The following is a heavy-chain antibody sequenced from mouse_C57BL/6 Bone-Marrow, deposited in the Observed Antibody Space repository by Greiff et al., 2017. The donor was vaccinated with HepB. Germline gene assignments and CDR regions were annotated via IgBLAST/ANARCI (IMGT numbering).Heavy chain of an antibody. J-gene: IGHJ4*01. CDR1: GYTFTSYW. CDR2: IDPNSGGT. D-gene: IGHD1-1*01. V-gene: IGHV1-72*01. CDR3: ARTAFITTVVASYYAMDY. Sequence: QVQLQQPGAELVKPGASVKLSCKASGYTFTSYWMHWVKQRPGRGLEWIGRIDPNSGGTKYNEKFKSKATLTVDKPSSTAYMQLSSLTSEDSAVYYCARTAFITTVVASYYAMDYWGQGTSVTVSS.